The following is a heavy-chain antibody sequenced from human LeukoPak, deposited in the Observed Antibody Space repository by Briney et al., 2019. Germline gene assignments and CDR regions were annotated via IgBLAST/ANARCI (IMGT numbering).Heavy chain of an antibody. CDR2: IYYSGST. CDR1: GGSISSYY. D-gene: IGHD6-19*01. CDR3: ARDGYSSGWNLEYFQH. J-gene: IGHJ1*01. V-gene: IGHV4-59*01. Sequence: SETLSLTCTVSGGSISSYYWSWIRQPPGKGLEWIGYIYYSGSTNYNPSLKSRVTISADTSKNQFSLKLSSVTAADTAVYYCARDGYSSGWNLEYFQHWGQGTLVTVSS.